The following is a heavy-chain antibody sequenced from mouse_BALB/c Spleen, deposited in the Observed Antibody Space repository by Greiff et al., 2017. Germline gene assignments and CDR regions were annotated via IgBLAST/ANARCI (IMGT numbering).Heavy chain of an antibody. CDR3: ARHHYAYYFDY. V-gene: IGHV5-12-2*01. CDR1: GFTFSSYT. CDR2: ISNGGGST. D-gene: IGHD1-2*01. J-gene: IGHJ2*01. Sequence: EVQGVESGGGLVQPGGSLKLSCAASGFTFSSYTMSWVRQTPEKRLEWVAYISNGGGSTYYPDTVKGRFTISRDNAKNTLYLQMSSLKSEDTAMYYCARHHYAYYFDYWGQGTTLTVSS.